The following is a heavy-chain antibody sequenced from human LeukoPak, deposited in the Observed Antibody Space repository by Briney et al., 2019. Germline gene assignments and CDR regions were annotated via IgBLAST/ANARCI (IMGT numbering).Heavy chain of an antibody. CDR2: IYPGYSDT. D-gene: IGHD6-6*01. CDR3: ARPGSSSGGDDY. V-gene: IGHV5-51*01. Sequence: GESLKISCKGSGYSFTSYWIGWARQMPGKGLEWMGIIYPGYSDTRSSPSFQGQVTISADKSTSTAYLQWSSLKASATAMYYCARPGSSSGGDDYWGQGTLVTVSS. CDR1: GYSFTSYW. J-gene: IGHJ4*02.